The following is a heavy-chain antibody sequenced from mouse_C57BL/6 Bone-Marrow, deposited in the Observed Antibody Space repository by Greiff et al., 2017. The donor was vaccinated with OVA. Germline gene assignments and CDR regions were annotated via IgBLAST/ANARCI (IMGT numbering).Heavy chain of an antibody. V-gene: IGHV14-4*01. CDR1: GFNIKDDY. CDR3: TTEGFAY. Sequence: EVQLQQSGAELVRPGASVKLSCTASGFNIKDDYMHWVKQRPEQDLEWIGWIDPENGDTEYASKFQGKATITADTSSNTAYLQLSSLTSEDTAVHYCTTEGFAYWGQGTQVTVSA. J-gene: IGHJ3*01. CDR2: IDPENGDT.